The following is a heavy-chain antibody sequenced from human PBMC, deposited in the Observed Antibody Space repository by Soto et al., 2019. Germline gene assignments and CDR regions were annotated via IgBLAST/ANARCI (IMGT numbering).Heavy chain of an antibody. Sequence: EVQLVQSGAEVKKPGESLKISCKGSGYSFTSYWIGWVRQMPGKGLEWMGIIYPGDSDTRYSPSFQGQVTISADKSISSAYLQWSSLKASDTAMYYCARHSAHVDTAMVNYYYYGMDVWGQGTTVTVSS. CDR2: IYPGDSDT. J-gene: IGHJ6*02. D-gene: IGHD5-18*01. V-gene: IGHV5-51*01. CDR3: ARHSAHVDTAMVNYYYYGMDV. CDR1: GYSFTSYW.